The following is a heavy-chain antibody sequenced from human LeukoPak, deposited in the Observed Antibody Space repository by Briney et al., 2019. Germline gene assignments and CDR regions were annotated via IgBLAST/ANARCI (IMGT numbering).Heavy chain of an antibody. Sequence: GGSLRLSCAASGFTVSSNYLSWVRKAPGQGLDGFSVTYSGGSTYYADSVTARFTISRDNAKNTMNLQMNSQRAEDTAVYYCARDPQLWTTRDTRGGAQVGYWGQGTLVTVSS. CDR3: ARDPQLWTTRDTRGGAQVGY. J-gene: IGHJ4*02. CDR2: TYSGGST. V-gene: IGHV3-53*01. D-gene: IGHD5-18*01. CDR1: GFTVSSNY.